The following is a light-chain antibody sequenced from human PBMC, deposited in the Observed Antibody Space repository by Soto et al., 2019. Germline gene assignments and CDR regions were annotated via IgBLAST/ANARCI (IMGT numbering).Light chain of an antibody. Sequence: DIQMTQSPSTLSASVGDRVTITCRASQSISSWLPWYQKKPGKAPNLLIYDASSLESGVPSRFSGSGSGTEFTLTISSLQPDDFATYYCQQYNSYSPMYTFGQGTKLEIK. V-gene: IGKV1-5*01. CDR2: DAS. CDR1: QSISSW. CDR3: QQYNSYSPMYT. J-gene: IGKJ2*01.